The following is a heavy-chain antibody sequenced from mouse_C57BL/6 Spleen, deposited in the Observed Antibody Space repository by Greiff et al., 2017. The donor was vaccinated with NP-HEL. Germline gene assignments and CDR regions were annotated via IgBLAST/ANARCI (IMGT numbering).Heavy chain of an antibody. D-gene: IGHD1-1*01. CDR2: INPSSGYT. Sequence: QVQLQQPGAELARPGASVKMSCKASGYTFTSYTMHWVKQRPGQGLEWIGYINPSSGYTKYNQKFKDKATLTVDKSSSTAYMQLSSLTSEDSAVYYCASSSPFGDRGQGATLTVS. J-gene: IGHJ2*01. CDR1: GYTFTSYT. V-gene: IGHV1-4*01. CDR3: ASSSPFGD.